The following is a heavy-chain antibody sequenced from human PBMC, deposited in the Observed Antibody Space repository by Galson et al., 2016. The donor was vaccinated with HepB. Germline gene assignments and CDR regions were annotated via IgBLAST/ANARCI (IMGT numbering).Heavy chain of an antibody. V-gene: IGHV3-74*01. CDR1: GFAFSSHW. D-gene: IGHD4-23*01. Sequence: CAASGFAFSSHWMHCVRQVPGKGLVWVSRINSDGTISNYADSVKGRFTISRDNAKNTLYLQMNSLRVEDTAVYYCGRDHSVVLTTAYNWFDPWGQGTLVTVSS. CDR3: GRDHSVVLTTAYNWFDP. CDR2: INSDGTIS. J-gene: IGHJ5*02.